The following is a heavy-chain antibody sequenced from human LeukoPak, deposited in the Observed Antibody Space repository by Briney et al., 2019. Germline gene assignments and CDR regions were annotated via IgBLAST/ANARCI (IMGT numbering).Heavy chain of an antibody. V-gene: IGHV4-34*01. Sequence: SETLSLTCAVYGGSFSGYYWSWIRQPPGKGLEWIGEINHSGSTNYNPSLKSRVTISVDTSKNQFSLKLSSVTAADTAVYYCARGYCYGNDYWGQGTLVTVSS. CDR1: GGSFSGYY. CDR2: INHSGST. CDR3: ARGYCYGNDY. D-gene: IGHD5-18*01. J-gene: IGHJ4*02.